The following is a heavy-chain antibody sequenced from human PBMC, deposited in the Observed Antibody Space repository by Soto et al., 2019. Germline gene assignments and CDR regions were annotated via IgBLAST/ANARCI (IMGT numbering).Heavy chain of an antibody. J-gene: IGHJ4*02. D-gene: IGHD1-7*01. CDR2: ISSNGGTT. CDR3: VRRVSGNYDY. V-gene: IGHV3-64*01. Sequence: EVQLAESGGGMVQPGGSLRLSCVASGFTFSSYDMHWVRQAPGKGLEYVSSISSNGGTTYYGNSVKGRITISRDNSKNTLYLQMGSLRAADMAVYYCVRRVSGNYDYWGQGTLVTVSS. CDR1: GFTFSSYD.